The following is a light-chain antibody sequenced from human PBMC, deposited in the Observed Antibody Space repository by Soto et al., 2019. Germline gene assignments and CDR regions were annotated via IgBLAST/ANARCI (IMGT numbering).Light chain of an antibody. Sequence: DIQMTQSPSTLSASVGDRVTITCRASQSISSWLAWYQQKPGKAPKLLIYKASSLESGVPSRFSGSGSGTEFTLTISSLQPDDFATYYCQQYNSYPCTFGQGTKLESK. V-gene: IGKV1-5*03. CDR3: QQYNSYPCT. CDR2: KAS. J-gene: IGKJ2*02. CDR1: QSISSW.